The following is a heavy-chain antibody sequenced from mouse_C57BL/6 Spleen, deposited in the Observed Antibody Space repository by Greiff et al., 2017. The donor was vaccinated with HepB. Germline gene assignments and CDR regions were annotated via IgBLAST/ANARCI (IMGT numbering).Heavy chain of an antibody. Sequence: EVKLMESGGGLVQPKGSLKLSCAASGFSFNTYAMNWVRQAPGKGLEWVARIRSKSNNYATYYADSVKDRFTISRDDSESMLYLQMNNLKTEDTAMYYCVRGQGAMGYWGQGTSVTVSS. CDR1: GFSFNTYA. CDR2: IRSKSNNYAT. J-gene: IGHJ4*01. D-gene: IGHD3-3*01. CDR3: VRGQGAMGY. V-gene: IGHV10-1*01.